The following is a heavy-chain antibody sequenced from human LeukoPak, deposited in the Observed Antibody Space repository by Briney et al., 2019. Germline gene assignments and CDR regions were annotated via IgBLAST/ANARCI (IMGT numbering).Heavy chain of an antibody. CDR3: ALRECSGGSCYSDSGYYYYYGMDV. V-gene: IGHV3-23*01. J-gene: IGHJ6*02. Sequence: GGSLRLSCAASGFTFGSYAMSWVRQAPGKGLEWVSAISGSGGSTYYADSVKGRFTISRDNSKNTLYVQMNSLRAEDTAVYYCALRECSGGSCYSDSGYYYYYGMDVWGQGTTVTVSS. CDR2: ISGSGGST. CDR1: GFTFGSYA. D-gene: IGHD2-15*01.